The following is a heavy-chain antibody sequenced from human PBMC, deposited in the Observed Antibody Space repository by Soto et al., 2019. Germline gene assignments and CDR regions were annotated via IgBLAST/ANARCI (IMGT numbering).Heavy chain of an antibody. CDR1: GFTFSSYG. Sequence: QVQLVESGGGVVQPGRSLRLSCAASGFTFSSYGMHWVRQAPGKGLEWVAVIWYDGRNKYYADSVKGRFTISRDNSKNPLYLQMNSRGPEDGVVYSGGRGGGGGGFDYWGQGTLVTVSS. CDR3: GRGGGGGGFDY. V-gene: IGHV3-33*01. CDR2: IWYDGRNK. J-gene: IGHJ4*02. D-gene: IGHD3-16*01.